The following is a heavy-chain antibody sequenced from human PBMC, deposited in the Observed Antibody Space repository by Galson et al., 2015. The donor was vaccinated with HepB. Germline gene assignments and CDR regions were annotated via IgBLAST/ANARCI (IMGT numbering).Heavy chain of an antibody. J-gene: IGHJ3*01. CDR1: GFTFSSHA. D-gene: IGHD6-19*01. Sequence: SLRLSCAASGFTFSSHAMNWVRQAPGKGLEWVSAISDGGFSTFYADSVKGRFTISRDNAKNSLYLQMNSLRAEDTALYYCAKDISRIAVAGSDYWGQGTMVTVSS. CDR3: AKDISRIAVAGSDY. V-gene: IGHV3-23*01. CDR2: ISDGGFST.